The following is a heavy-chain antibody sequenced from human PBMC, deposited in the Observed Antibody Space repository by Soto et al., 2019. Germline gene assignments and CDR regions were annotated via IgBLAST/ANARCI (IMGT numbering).Heavy chain of an antibody. CDR2: ISSSSSYI. Sequence: GGSLRLSCAASGFTFSSYSMNWVRQAPGKGLEWVSSISSSSSYIYYADSVKGRFTISRDNAKNSLYLQMNSLRAEDTAVYYCARWGVSSSRLDHYYYGMDVWGQGTTVTVSS. CDR1: GFTFSSYS. V-gene: IGHV3-21*01. CDR3: ARWGVSSSRLDHYYYGMDV. D-gene: IGHD6-6*01. J-gene: IGHJ6*02.